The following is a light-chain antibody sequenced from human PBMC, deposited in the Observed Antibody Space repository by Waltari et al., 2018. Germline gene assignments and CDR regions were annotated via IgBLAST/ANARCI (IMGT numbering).Light chain of an antibody. J-gene: IGKJ1*01. Sequence: DIVLTQSPGTLPLSSGESATLSCRTSQSISKYLAWDQQKPGQAPRLLIYHASSRATGIPDRFSGSGSGTDFSLTISRLEPEDFAVYYCQHYESLPVTFGQGTKVEIK. CDR1: QSISKY. CDR2: HAS. V-gene: IGKV3-20*01. CDR3: QHYESLPVT.